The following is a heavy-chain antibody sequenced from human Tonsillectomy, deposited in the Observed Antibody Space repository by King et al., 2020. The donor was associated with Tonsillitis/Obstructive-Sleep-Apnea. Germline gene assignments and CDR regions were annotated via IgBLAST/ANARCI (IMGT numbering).Heavy chain of an antibody. V-gene: IGHV2-70*11. CDR2: IDWDDDK. CDR1: GFSLSTSGMC. Sequence: VTLKESGPALVKPTETLTVTCTFSGFSLSTSGMCVSWVRQSPGKALEWLARIDWDDDKYYSTSLKTRLTISKDTSKNQVVLTMTNMDPVDTATYYCARIRNSHCYDDYWGQGTLVTVSS. J-gene: IGHJ4*02. D-gene: IGHD2-2*01. CDR3: ARIRNSHCYDDY.